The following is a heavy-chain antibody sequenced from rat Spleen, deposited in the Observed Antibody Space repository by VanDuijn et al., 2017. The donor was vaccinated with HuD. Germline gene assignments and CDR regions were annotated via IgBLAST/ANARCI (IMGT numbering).Heavy chain of an antibody. J-gene: IGHJ2*01. CDR2: IWGDGST. Sequence: QVQMKETGPGLVQTTQTLSVTCTVSGFSLTSYGVHWVRQAPGKGLEWMGIIWGDGSTNYNSALKSRLSISRDTSKSQVFLTMNSLQTDDTAVYYCARAGVGAPPFDNWGQGVMVTVSS. CDR1: GFSLTSYG. CDR3: ARAGVGAPPFDN. D-gene: IGHD1-2*01. V-gene: IGHV2-77*01.